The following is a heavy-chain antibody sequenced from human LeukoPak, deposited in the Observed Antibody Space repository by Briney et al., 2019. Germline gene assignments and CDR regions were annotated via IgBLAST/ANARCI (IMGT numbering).Heavy chain of an antibody. D-gene: IGHD2-15*01. J-gene: IGHJ1*01. Sequence: PGGSLRLSCAASGFTFSSYAMSWVRQAPGKGLEWVSAISGSGVSTYYADSVKGRFTISRDNSKNTLYLQMNSLRAEDTAVYYCAKDGDIVVVVAATPLLAEYFQHWGQGTLVTVSS. CDR3: AKDGDIVVVVAATPLLAEYFQH. CDR2: ISGSGVST. V-gene: IGHV3-23*01. CDR1: GFTFSSYA.